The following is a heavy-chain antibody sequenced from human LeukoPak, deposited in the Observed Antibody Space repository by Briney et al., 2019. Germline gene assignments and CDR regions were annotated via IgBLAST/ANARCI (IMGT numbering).Heavy chain of an antibody. CDR2: INHSGST. J-gene: IGHJ4*02. Sequence: SETLSLTCAVYGGSFSGYYWSWIRQPPGKGLEWIGEINHSGSTNYNPSHKSRVTISVDTSKNQFSLKLSSVTAADTAVYYCARFKGIAARPFDYWGQGTLVTVSS. V-gene: IGHV4-34*01. CDR3: ARFKGIAARPFDY. CDR1: GGSFSGYY. D-gene: IGHD6-6*01.